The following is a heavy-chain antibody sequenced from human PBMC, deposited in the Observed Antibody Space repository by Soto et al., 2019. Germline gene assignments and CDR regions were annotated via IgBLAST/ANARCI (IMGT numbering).Heavy chain of an antibody. D-gene: IGHD3-22*01. Sequence: WSWVRQPPGKGLEWIGEIYHSGSTTYNPSLKSRATISVDKSENQFSLRLKSVTAADTAVYYCASVGSDYANSGYYSPWGPGILVTVSS. CDR3: ASVGSDYANSGYYSP. J-gene: IGHJ5*02. CDR2: IYHSGST. V-gene: IGHV4-4*02.